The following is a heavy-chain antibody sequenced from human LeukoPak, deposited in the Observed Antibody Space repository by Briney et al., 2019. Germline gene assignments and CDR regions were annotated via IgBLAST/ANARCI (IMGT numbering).Heavy chain of an antibody. CDR1: GYTFTSYA. V-gene: IGHV1-3*01. CDR3: AAAAAPGGYYFDY. J-gene: IGHJ4*02. D-gene: IGHD6-13*01. CDR2: INAGNGNT. Sequence: ASVKVSCKASGYTFTSYAMHWVRQAPGQRLEWMGWINAGNGNTKYSQKFQGRVTITRDTSASTAYMELSSLRSEGTAVYYCAAAAAPGGYYFDYWGQGTLVTVSS.